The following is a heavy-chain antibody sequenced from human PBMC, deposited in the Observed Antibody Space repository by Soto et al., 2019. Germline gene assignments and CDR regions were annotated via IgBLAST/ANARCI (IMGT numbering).Heavy chain of an antibody. D-gene: IGHD3-16*02. CDR2: VSYDGSNK. V-gene: IGHV3-30*18. CDR3: AKALGELSPESFDY. CDR1: GFTFSSFG. J-gene: IGHJ4*02. Sequence: PGGSLRLSCAASGFTFSSFGMHWVRQAPGKGLERVAIVSYDGSNKYYADSVKGRFTVSRDNSKNTLFLQMNSLKTEDTVVYYCAKALGELSPESFDYWGQGSLVTVSS.